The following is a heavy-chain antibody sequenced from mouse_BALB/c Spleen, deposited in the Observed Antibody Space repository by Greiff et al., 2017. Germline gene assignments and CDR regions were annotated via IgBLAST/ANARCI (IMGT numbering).Heavy chain of an antibody. D-gene: IGHD2-3*01. CDR3: ARCRDGYYWYFDV. J-gene: IGHJ1*01. Sequence: EVKVVESGGGLVKPGGSLKLSCAASGFTFSSYAMSWVRQTPEKRLEWVASISSGGSTYYPDSVKGRFTISRDNARNILYLQMSSLRSEDTAMYYCARCRDGYYWYFDVWGAGTTVTVSS. CDR1: GFTFSSYA. CDR2: ISSGGST. V-gene: IGHV5-6-5*01.